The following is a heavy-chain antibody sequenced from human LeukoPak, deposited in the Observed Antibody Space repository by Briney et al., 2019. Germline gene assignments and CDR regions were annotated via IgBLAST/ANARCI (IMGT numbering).Heavy chain of an antibody. D-gene: IGHD3/OR15-3a*01. CDR1: GFTFDDYA. CDR3: ARGIVGSRDFYFRYYFDY. V-gene: IGHV4-38-2*01. CDR2: IYHSGST. J-gene: IGHJ4*02. Sequence: PGGSLRLSCAASGFTFDDYAMHWIRQPPGKGLEWIGTIYHSGSTYYSPSLKSRVTVSVDTSKNEFSLNLTSVTAADTAVYFCARGIVGSRDFYFRYYFDYWGQGTLVTVSS.